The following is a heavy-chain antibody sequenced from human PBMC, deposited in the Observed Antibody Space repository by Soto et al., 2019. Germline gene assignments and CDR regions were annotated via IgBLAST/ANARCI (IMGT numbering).Heavy chain of an antibody. V-gene: IGHV3-23*01. D-gene: IGHD3-22*01. CDR1: GLTFSNYA. Sequence: EVRLLESGGGLVKPGGSLRLSCATSGLTFSNYAMSWVRQAPGGGLEWVSSMSGSSSTTYYADSVKGRFTISRDRSKNTLYLQMSSLRAEDTALYYCARDSLDSSGNFMRHPDAFDVWGQGTGVAVSS. J-gene: IGHJ3*01. CDR2: MSGSSSTT. CDR3: ARDSLDSSGNFMRHPDAFDV.